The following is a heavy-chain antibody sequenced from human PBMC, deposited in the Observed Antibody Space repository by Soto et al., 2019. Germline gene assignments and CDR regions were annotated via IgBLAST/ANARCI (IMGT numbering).Heavy chain of an antibody. D-gene: IGHD1-26*01. V-gene: IGHV4-61*03. J-gene: IGHJ4*02. CDR1: GGSVSSGSYY. CDR3: VRVYSGSYGRTD. Sequence: QVRLQESGPGLVKPPETLTLTCSVSGGSVSSGSYYWTWIRQPPGKGLEWVGYIFYNGKTSSYNPSLKSRATISVDTSKNHFSLNLSSVTAADTAVYYCVRVYSGSYGRTDWGQGTLVIVSS. CDR2: IFYNGKT.